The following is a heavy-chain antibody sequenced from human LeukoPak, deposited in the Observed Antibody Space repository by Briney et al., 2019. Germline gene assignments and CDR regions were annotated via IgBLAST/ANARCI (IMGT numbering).Heavy chain of an antibody. Sequence: GGSLRLSCAGSGFSFSSHGMNWVRQAPGKGLEWVSGISPSGDITYYTDSVRGWFTISRDNFKNTLSLQVNSLRAEDTAMYYCAKDDDWGRYKHWGQGTLVTVSS. CDR2: ISPSGDIT. CDR1: GFSFSSHG. V-gene: IGHV3-23*01. J-gene: IGHJ1*01. CDR3: AKDDDWGRYKH. D-gene: IGHD3-16*01.